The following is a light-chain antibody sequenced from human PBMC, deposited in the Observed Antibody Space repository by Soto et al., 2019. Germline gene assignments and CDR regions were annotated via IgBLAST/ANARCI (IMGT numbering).Light chain of an antibody. CDR3: QQQNQWTIT. CDR1: QSAGKF. CDR2: YIS. Sequence: EIVMTRSPATLSVSPGRTSSLSCRASQSAGKFLAWYQQKPGQAPRPLIYYISTRATGIPARFSGSGSGTEFTLTINSLKYEDSAVYYCQQQNQWTITFGQGTRLEIK. V-gene: IGKV3D-15*01. J-gene: IGKJ5*01.